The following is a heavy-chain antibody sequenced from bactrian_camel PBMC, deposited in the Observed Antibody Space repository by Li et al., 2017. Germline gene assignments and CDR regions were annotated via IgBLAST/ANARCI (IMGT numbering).Heavy chain of an antibody. V-gene: IGHV3S40*01. D-gene: IGHD5*01. J-gene: IGHJ4*01. Sequence: QLVESGGGLVQAGGSLRLSCTASGLRFDAYAMGWFRQAPGEGLEWISAITSGGAATYSIDSVKGRFTISRDNAKNTVYLQLNNLKSEDMAMYYCTNHNAGFEYWGQGTQVTVS. CDR1: GLRFDAYA. CDR3: TNHNAGFEY. CDR2: ITSGGAAT.